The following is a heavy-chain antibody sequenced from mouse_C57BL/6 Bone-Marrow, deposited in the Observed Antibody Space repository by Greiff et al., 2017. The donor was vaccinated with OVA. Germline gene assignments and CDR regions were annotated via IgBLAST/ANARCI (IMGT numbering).Heavy chain of an antibody. CDR3: ARSGLLRCFDY. V-gene: IGHV1-9*01. J-gene: IGHJ2*01. CDR2: ILPGSGST. CDR1: GYTFTGYW. Sequence: VQGVESGAELMKPGASVKLSCKATGYTFTGYWIEWVKQRPGHGLEWIGEILPGSGSTNYKEKFKGKSTFTADTSSNTAYMQLSSLTTEDSAIYYCARSGLLRCFDYWGQGTTLTVSS. D-gene: IGHD1-1*01.